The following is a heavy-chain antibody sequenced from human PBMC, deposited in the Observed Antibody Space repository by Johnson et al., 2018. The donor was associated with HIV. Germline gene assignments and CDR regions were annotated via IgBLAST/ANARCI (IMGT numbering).Heavy chain of an antibody. CDR3: AKDSRITGTTFDI. D-gene: IGHD1-7*01. CDR1: GFTFSSYA. J-gene: IGHJ3*02. Sequence: EVQVVESGGGLVQPGGSLRLSCAASGFTFSSYAMGWVRQAPGKGLEWVSGISGSGGSTYYADSVKGRFTIPRDNSKNTLYLQMNSLRVEDTAVYYCAKDSRITGTTFDIWGQGTMVTVSS. V-gene: IGHV3-23*04. CDR2: ISGSGGST.